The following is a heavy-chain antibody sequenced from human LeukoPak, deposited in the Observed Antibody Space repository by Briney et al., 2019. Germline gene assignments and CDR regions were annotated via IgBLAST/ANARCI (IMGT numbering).Heavy chain of an antibody. Sequence: PSETLSLTCTVSGGSISSSSYYWGWIRQPPGKGLESIGSIYYSGSTYYNPSLKSRVTISVDTSKNQFSLKLSSVTAADTAVYYCATYCSSTSCYVTFDIWGQGTMVTVSS. J-gene: IGHJ3*02. CDR2: IYYSGST. V-gene: IGHV4-39*01. D-gene: IGHD2-2*01. CDR3: ATYCSSTSCYVTFDI. CDR1: GGSISSSSYY.